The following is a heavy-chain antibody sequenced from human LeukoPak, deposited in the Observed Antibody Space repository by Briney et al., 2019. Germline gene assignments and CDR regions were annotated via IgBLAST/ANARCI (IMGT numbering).Heavy chain of an antibody. CDR3: ATDRDGYNYYFDS. Sequence: ASVKVSCKVSGYSLTEISMHWVRQAPGKGLEWMGGFYPEDGERMSAQKFQGRVTMTEDTSKDTDYMELSSLRPEDTAVYYCATDRDGYNYYFDSWGQGTLVTVSS. CDR1: GYSLTEIS. CDR2: FYPEDGER. J-gene: IGHJ4*02. D-gene: IGHD5-24*01. V-gene: IGHV1-24*01.